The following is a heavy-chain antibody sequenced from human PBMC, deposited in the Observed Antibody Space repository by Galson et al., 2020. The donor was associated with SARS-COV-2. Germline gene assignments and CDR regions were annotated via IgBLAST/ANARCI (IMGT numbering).Heavy chain of an antibody. CDR1: GGSISSTTYF. V-gene: IGHV4-39*07. CDR3: ARDHLTRWLVRGYYFDY. Sequence: SVTLSLTCSVSGGSISSTTYFWTWIRQPPGKGLEWIGSINYSGDTYYRPSLKSRVTISVDTSKNQFSLKLSSVTAADTAVYYCARDHLTRWLVRGYYFDYWGQGTLVTVSS. D-gene: IGHD6-19*01. CDR2: INYSGDT. J-gene: IGHJ4*02.